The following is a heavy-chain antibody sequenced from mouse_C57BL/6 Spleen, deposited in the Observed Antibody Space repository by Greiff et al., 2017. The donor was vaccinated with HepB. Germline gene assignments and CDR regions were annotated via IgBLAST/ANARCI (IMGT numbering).Heavy chain of an antibody. V-gene: IGHV5-9*01. Sequence: EVKVEESGGGLVKPGGSLKLSCAASGFTFSSYTMSWVRQTPEKRLEWVATISGGGGNTYYPDSVKGRFTISRDNAKNTLYLQMSSLRSEDTALYYCARLFTTVVAHWYFDVWGTGTTVTVSS. D-gene: IGHD1-1*01. J-gene: IGHJ1*03. CDR3: ARLFTTVVAHWYFDV. CDR1: GFTFSSYT. CDR2: ISGGGGNT.